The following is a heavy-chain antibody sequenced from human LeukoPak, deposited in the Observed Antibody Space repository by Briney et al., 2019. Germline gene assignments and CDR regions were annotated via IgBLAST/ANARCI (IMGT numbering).Heavy chain of an antibody. V-gene: IGHV5-51*01. CDR3: ARTSRGYSYGRNFDY. J-gene: IGHJ4*02. Sequence: GESLKISCKGSGYSFTSYWIGWVRQMPGKGLEWMGIIYPGDSDTRYSPSLQGQVTISADKSISTAYLQWSSLKASDTAMYYCARTSRGYSYGRNFDYWGQGTLVTVSS. CDR2: IYPGDSDT. D-gene: IGHD5-18*01. CDR1: GYSFTSYW.